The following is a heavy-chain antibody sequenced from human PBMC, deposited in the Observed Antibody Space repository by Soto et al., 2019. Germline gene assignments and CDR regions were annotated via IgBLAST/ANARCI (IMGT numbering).Heavy chain of an antibody. V-gene: IGHV3-23*01. CDR2: ISGSGGST. CDR1: GFTFSSYA. CDR3: AKDLIRSTYRFDP. Sequence: EVQLLESGGGLLHPGGSLRLSCAASGFTFSSYAMSWVRQAPGKGLEWVSAISGSGGSTYYADSVKGRFTISRDNSKNTLDLQMNRLRAEATDVYYCAKDLIRSTYRFDPWGQGTLVTVSS. J-gene: IGHJ5*02.